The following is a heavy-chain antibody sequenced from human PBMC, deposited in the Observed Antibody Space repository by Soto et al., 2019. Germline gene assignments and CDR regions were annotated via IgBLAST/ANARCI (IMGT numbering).Heavy chain of an antibody. CDR2: INPSGGST. J-gene: IGHJ4*02. CDR3: ARVLIPYYYDSSGYYLDY. CDR1: GYTFTSYY. Sequence: QVQLVQSGAEVKKPGASVKVSCKASGYTFTSYYMHWVRQAPGQGLEWMGIINPSGGSTSYAQKFQGRGTMTRDTSTSTVYMELSSLRSEDTAVYYCARVLIPYYYDSSGYYLDYWGQGTLVTVSS. D-gene: IGHD3-22*01. V-gene: IGHV1-46*01.